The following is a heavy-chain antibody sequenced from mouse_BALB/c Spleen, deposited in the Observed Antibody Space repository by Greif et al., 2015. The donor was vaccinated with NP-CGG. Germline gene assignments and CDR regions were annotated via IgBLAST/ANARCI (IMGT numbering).Heavy chain of an antibody. D-gene: IGHD1-1*02. CDR1: GFTFSDFY. Sequence: EVMLVESGGGLVQPGGSLRLSCATSGFTFSDFYMEWVRQPPGKRLEWIAASRNKANDYTTEYSASVKGRFIVSRDTSQSILYLQMNALRAEDTAIYYSARDDGYWYFDVWGAGTTVTVSS. CDR2: SRNKANDYTT. V-gene: IGHV7-1*02. J-gene: IGHJ1*01. CDR3: ARDDGYWYFDV.